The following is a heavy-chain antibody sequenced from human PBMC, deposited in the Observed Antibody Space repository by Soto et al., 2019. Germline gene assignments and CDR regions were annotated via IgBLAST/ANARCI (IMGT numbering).Heavy chain of an antibody. CDR2: ISGDGSST. CDR1: EFTFRSYW. V-gene: IGHV3-74*01. CDR3: ARSLPGTYGAFDL. D-gene: IGHD1-7*01. Sequence: EVQLVDSGGGLVQPGGSLRLSCAASEFTFRSYWMHWVRQSPGKGLVWVSCISGDGSSTNYADSVKGRFTISRDNAKNTVYLQIDNLRAEDTAVYYCARSLPGTYGAFDLWGQGTMVTVSS. J-gene: IGHJ3*01.